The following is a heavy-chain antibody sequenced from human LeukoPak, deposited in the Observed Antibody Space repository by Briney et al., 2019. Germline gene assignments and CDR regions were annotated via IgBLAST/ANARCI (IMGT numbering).Heavy chain of an antibody. J-gene: IGHJ4*02. CDR3: ARIHSSGWQKNYYFDY. V-gene: IGHV1-8*01. CDR2: MNPNSGNT. CDR1: GYTFTSYD. Sequence: RASVKVSCKASGYTFTSYDINWVRQATGQGLEWMGWMNPNSGNTGYAQKFQGRVTMTRNTSISTAYMELSSLRSEDTAVYYCARIHSSGWQKNYYFDYWGQGTLVTVSS. D-gene: IGHD3-10*01.